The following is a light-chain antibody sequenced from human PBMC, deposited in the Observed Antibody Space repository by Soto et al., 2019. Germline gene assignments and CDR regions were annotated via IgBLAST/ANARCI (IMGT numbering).Light chain of an antibody. CDR2: HDS. CDR3: QVRDPATNHYL. J-gene: IGLJ1*01. Sequence: SYELTQSPSLSVAPGQTARITCGGQNIAAKNVQWYQQRPGQAPVVVVYHDSHRPSGIPERFSGSNSGDTATLTIHRVEAGDEADYYCQVRDPATNHYLFASGTKVTVL. CDR1: NIAAKN. V-gene: IGLV3-21*02.